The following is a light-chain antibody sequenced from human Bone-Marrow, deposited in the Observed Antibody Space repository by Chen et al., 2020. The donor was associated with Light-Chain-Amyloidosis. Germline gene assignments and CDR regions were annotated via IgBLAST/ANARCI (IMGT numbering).Light chain of an antibody. CDR2: DTS. Sequence: EIVVTQSPATLSLSPGERATLSCRVSQSVGTYLGWYQQKPGQAPRLVISDTSSRATGIPARFSGRGSETDFTLTISGLAPEDLAVYYCHQRRSWPLTFGGGTKVE. V-gene: IGKV3-11*01. CDR1: QSVGTY. CDR3: HQRRSWPLT. J-gene: IGKJ4*01.